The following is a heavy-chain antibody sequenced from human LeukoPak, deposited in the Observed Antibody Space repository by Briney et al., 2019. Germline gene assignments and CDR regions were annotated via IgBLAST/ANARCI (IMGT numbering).Heavy chain of an antibody. J-gene: IGHJ4*02. V-gene: IGHV1-2*02. Sequence: ASVKVSCKASGYTFTGYYMHWVRQAPGQGLEWMGWINPNSGGTNYAQKFQGRVTMTRDTSIGTAYMELSRLRSDDTAVYYCARASYSSGWRGLDYWGQGTLVTVSS. CDR1: GYTFTGYY. CDR2: INPNSGGT. CDR3: ARASYSSGWRGLDY. D-gene: IGHD6-19*01.